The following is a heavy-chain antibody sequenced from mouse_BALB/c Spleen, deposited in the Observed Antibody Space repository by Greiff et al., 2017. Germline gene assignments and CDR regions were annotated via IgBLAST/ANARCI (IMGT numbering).Heavy chain of an antibody. V-gene: IGHV3-2*02. CDR1: GYSITSDYA. CDR3: ARRSYGNYGGNAMDY. J-gene: IGHJ4*01. CDR2: ISYSGST. D-gene: IGHD2-10*02. Sequence: VQLQQSGPGLVKPSQSLSLTCTVTGYSITSDYAWNWIRQFPGNKLEWMGYISYSGSTSYNPSLKSRISITRDTSKNQFFLQLNSVTTEDTATYYCARRSYGNYGGNAMDYWGQGTSVTVSS.